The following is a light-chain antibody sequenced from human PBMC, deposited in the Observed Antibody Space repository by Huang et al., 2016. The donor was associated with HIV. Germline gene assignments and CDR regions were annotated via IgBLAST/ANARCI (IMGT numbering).Light chain of an antibody. Sequence: DIVMTQSPLYLPVALGEPASISCTSTQSLRHSDTYNYLDWYLQKPGQAPQLLIYLGSNRASGVPDRFSGRGSGTAFTLKISRVEADDVGIYYCMQALEAPWTFGRGTKVEIK. V-gene: IGKV2-28*01. J-gene: IGKJ1*01. CDR1: QSLRHSDTYNY. CDR3: MQALEAPWT. CDR2: LGS.